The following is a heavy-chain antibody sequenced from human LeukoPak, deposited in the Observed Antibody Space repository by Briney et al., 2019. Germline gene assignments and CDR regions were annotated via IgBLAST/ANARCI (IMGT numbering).Heavy chain of an antibody. D-gene: IGHD3-10*01. J-gene: IGHJ4*02. CDR1: GYTFVSYG. Sequence: ASVKVSCKASGYTFVSYGISWVRQAPGQGPERMGWISVYNGDTKYAQKVQGRVTMTTDTSTSTAYMELRSLISDDTAVYYCARDDEEYFYYGSGSYFDYWGQGTLVTVSS. CDR2: ISVYNGDT. V-gene: IGHV1-18*01. CDR3: ARDDEEYFYYGSGSYFDY.